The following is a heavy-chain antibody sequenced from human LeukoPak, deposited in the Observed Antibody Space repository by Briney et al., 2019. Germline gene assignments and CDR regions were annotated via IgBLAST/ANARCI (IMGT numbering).Heavy chain of an antibody. V-gene: IGHV4-4*07. Sequence: SETLSLTCTVSGGSISDYYWSWIRQPAGKGLEWIGRIYTTGSTDYNPSLKSRVTMSVDTSKNQFSLKLSSVTAADTAVYYCASSYYYYYYMDVWGKGTTVTVSS. CDR3: ASSYYYYYYMDV. CDR2: IYTTGST. J-gene: IGHJ6*03. CDR1: GGSISDYY.